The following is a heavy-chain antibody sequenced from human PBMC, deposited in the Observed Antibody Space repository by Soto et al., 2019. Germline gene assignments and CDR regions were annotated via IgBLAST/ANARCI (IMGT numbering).Heavy chain of an antibody. Sequence: QVQLQESGPGLVKPSETLSLTCTVSGGSISSYYWSWIRQPPGKGLEWIGYIYYSGSTNYNPSLKSRVTISVDTSKNQFSLKLSSVTAADTAVYYCARHTGDQWLRLEGLDYWGQGTLVTVSS. CDR3: ARHTGDQWLRLEGLDY. J-gene: IGHJ4*02. CDR2: IYYSGST. D-gene: IGHD5-12*01. V-gene: IGHV4-59*08. CDR1: GGSISSYY.